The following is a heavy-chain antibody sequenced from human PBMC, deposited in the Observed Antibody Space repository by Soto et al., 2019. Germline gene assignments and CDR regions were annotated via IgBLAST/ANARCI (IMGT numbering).Heavy chain of an antibody. CDR1: GYTFTSYV. J-gene: IGHJ5*02. CDR3: ARGGLGYCSGGSCPNTWFDP. Sequence: QVQLVQSGAEVKKPGASVKVSCKASGYTFTSYVITWVRQAPVQVLEWMGWSSPYNGNTNYPQNLKGRVTMTTDTSQTTAYRELRSLRSDDTAVYYCARGGLGYCSGGSCPNTWFDPWGQGTLVTVSS. D-gene: IGHD2-15*01. V-gene: IGHV1-18*01. CDR2: SSPYNGNT.